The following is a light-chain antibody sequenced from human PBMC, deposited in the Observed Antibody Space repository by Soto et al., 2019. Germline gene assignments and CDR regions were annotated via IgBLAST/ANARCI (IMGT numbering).Light chain of an antibody. CDR3: QQRGNRPPWT. Sequence: EVVMTQSPATLSVSPGEIATLSCSASESVSRNLAWYQQKPGQAPRLLIYHASARATGIPARFSGSGSGTDFTLTISSLEPEDFAVYYCQQRGNRPPWTFGQGTKVDIK. CDR1: ESVSRN. V-gene: IGKV3-15*01. J-gene: IGKJ1*01. CDR2: HAS.